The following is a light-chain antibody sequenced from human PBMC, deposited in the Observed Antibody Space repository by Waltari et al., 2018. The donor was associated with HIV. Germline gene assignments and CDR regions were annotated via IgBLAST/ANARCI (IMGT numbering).Light chain of an antibody. V-gene: IGKV1-NL1*01. CDR3: QQYSSPPPT. CDR1: QDITKS. CDR2: NSS. J-gene: IGKJ4*01. Sequence: DIRMTQSPASLSASVGNTVTLTCGASQDITKSLAWYQQKSGEAPTLLIYNSSTLHNGVSPRFSGGRSGPDYTLVIANLQSEDSATYFCQQYSSPPPTFGLGTTVEV.